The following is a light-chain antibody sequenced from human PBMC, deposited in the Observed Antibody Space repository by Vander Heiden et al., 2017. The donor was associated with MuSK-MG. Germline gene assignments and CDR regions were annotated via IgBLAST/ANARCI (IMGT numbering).Light chain of an antibody. CDR3: QHYRDSWT. CDR1: LPIYTH. J-gene: IGKJ1*01. CDR2: GAS. Sequence: EILLTQSSASLSVSSGERATLSCRARLPIYTHLAWYQQKPGQAPRLLIYGASSRATGIPARFSATGSETEFTLTSSSLQSEDSAVYYCQHYRDSWTFGQGTKVEI. V-gene: IGKV3-15*01.